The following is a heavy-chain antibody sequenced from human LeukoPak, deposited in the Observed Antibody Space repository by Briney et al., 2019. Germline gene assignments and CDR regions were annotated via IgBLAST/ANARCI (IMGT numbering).Heavy chain of an antibody. CDR1: GGSFSGYY. J-gene: IGHJ4*02. Sequence: SETLSLTCAVYGGSFSGYYWSWIRQPPGKGLEWIGEINHSGSTNYNPSLKSRVTISVDTSKNQFSLKLSSVTAANTAVYYCARGRGTGFVYFDYWGQGTLVTVSS. CDR2: INHSGST. CDR3: ARGRGTGFVYFDY. D-gene: IGHD1-1*01. V-gene: IGHV4-34*01.